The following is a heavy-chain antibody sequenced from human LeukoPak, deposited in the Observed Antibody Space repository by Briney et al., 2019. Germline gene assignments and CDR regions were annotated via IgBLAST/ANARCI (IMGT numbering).Heavy chain of an antibody. Sequence: GESLKISCKGSGYSFTSYWIGWVRQMPGKGLEWMGIIYPGDSDTRYSPSFQGRVTISADKSISTAYLQWSSLRASDTAMYYCARREGTTSSGTGWGAFDIWGQGTMVTVSS. CDR1: GYSFTSYW. CDR3: ARREGTTSSGTGWGAFDI. D-gene: IGHD6-19*01. CDR2: IYPGDSDT. V-gene: IGHV5-51*01. J-gene: IGHJ3*02.